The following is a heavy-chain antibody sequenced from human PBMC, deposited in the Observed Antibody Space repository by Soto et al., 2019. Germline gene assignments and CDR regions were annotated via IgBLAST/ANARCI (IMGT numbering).Heavy chain of an antibody. J-gene: IGHJ4*02. V-gene: IGHV1-69*13. CDR3: ARDEIRGAAGNSDY. CDR1: GGTFSSYA. D-gene: IGHD6-13*01. CDR2: IIPILVTA. Sequence: SVKVSCKASGGTFSSYAISWVRQAPGQGLEWTGGIIPILVTANYAQKFQGRVTITADDSTSTAYMELSSLRSEDTAVYYCARDEIRGAAGNSDYWGQGTLVTVSS.